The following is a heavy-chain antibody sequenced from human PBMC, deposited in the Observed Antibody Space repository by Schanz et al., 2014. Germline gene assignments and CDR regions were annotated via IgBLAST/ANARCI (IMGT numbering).Heavy chain of an antibody. J-gene: IGHJ4*02. CDR2: LTGSGTTT. CDR3: AKRNHDMQSLPLDY. CDR1: GLNFDYYG. D-gene: IGHD3-9*01. V-gene: IGHV3-23*04. Sequence: VQLVESGGGVVQPGRSLRLSCATSGLNFDYYGMNWVRQAPGKGLEWVSALTGSGTTTYYADSVKGRFTISRDNSKNTLDLQMNSLSAEDTAVYYCAKRNHDMQSLPLDYWGQGTLVIVSS.